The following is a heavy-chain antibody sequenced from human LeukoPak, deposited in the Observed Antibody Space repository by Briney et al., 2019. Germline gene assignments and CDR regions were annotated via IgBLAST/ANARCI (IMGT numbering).Heavy chain of an antibody. Sequence: GGSLRLYCAASAFTFSTTWMHWVRQAPGKGLVWVSRIISDGSFTTYADSVKGRFTISRDNAKNMLYLQMNNLRAEDTAVYYCATDGGYAFDIWGQGTMVTVSP. CDR2: IISDGSFT. CDR1: AFTFSTTW. J-gene: IGHJ3*02. V-gene: IGHV3-74*01. D-gene: IGHD3-10*01. CDR3: ATDGGYAFDI.